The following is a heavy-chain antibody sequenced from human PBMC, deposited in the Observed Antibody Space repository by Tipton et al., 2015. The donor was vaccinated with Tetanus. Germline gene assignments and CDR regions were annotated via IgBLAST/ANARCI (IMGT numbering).Heavy chain of an antibody. Sequence: QLVQSGAEVKKPGESLKISCQVSGYIFATYWIGWVRQKTVKGLEWMGFIYPGDSDTRYSPYYQGQVTISVDKSINTPYLQWSSLKASDTSIFYWARAHCTDGVCNFDFWGQGALVTVAS. J-gene: IGHJ4*02. D-gene: IGHD2-8*01. CDR2: IYPGDSDT. V-gene: IGHV5-51*01. CDR3: ARAHCTDGVCNFDF. CDR1: GYIFATYW.